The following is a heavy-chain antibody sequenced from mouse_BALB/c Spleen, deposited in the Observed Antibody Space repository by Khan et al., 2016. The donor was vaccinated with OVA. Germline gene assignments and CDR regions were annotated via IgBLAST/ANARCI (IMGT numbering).Heavy chain of an antibody. J-gene: IGHJ3*01. CDR2: MIYSGNT. D-gene: IGHD2-14*01. Sequence: EVQLQESGPSLVKPSQTLSLTCSVTGDSITSGYWSWIRKFPGHKLEYMGYMIYSGNTYYNPPLNSRISITRHTSKNQYYLQLNSVTTEDTATYNCARSTYRYAFAYWGQGTLVTVSA. CDR3: ARSTYRYAFAY. CDR1: GDSITSGY. V-gene: IGHV3-8*02.